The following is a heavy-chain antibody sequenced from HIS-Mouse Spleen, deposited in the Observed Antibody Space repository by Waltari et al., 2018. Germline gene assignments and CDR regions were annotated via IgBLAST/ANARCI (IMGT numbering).Heavy chain of an antibody. V-gene: IGHV3-53*01. Sequence: EVQLVESGGGLIQPGGSLRLSCAASGFPVSSNYMSWARPAPGKGLEWVSVIYSGGSTYYADSVKGRFTISRDNSKNTLYLQMNSLRAEDTAVYYCARDHRGGDYRNAFDIWGQGTMVTVSS. D-gene: IGHD2-21*02. CDR3: ARDHRGGDYRNAFDI. CDR1: GFPVSSNY. J-gene: IGHJ3*02. CDR2: IYSGGST.